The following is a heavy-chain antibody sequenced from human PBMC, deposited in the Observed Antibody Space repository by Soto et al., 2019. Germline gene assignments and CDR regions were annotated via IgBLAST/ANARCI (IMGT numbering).Heavy chain of an antibody. J-gene: IGHJ5*02. Sequence: QVQLVQSGAEVKKPGSSVKVSCKASGGTFSSYAISWVRQAPGQGLEWMGGIIPIFGTANYAQKFQGRVTITADESTSTAYMERSSLRSEDTAVYYCARDPRPYSGSYSRSWFDPWGQGTLVTVSS. V-gene: IGHV1-69*12. D-gene: IGHD1-26*01. CDR3: ARDPRPYSGSYSRSWFDP. CDR1: GGTFSSYA. CDR2: IIPIFGTA.